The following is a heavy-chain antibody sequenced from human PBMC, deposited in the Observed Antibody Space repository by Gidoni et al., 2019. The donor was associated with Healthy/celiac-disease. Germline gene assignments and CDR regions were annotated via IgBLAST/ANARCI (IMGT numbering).Heavy chain of an antibody. J-gene: IGHJ4*02. CDR1: GCTFSSYW. CDR2: IKQDGSEK. Sequence: EVQLGESGGGWVQRGGALRLSCADSGCTFSSYWMSWVRQAPGKGLEWVANIKQDGSEKYYVDSVKGRFTISRDNAKNSLYLQMNSLRAEDTAVYYCAREIAVVTPFDYWGQGTLVTVSS. D-gene: IGHD2-15*01. CDR3: AREIAVVTPFDY. V-gene: IGHV3-7*01.